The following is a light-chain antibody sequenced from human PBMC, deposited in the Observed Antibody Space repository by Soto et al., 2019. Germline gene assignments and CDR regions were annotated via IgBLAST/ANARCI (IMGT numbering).Light chain of an antibody. CDR1: QSVSSY. J-gene: IGKJ1*01. V-gene: IGKV3-11*01. CDR2: DAS. Sequence: EIVLTQSPATLSLSPGERATLSCRASQSVSSYLAWYQQKPGQAPRLLIYDASNRATGIPARFSGSGSGTEFTLTINSLQSDDFAVYYCQQYSNWPRTFGQGTKVDIK. CDR3: QQYSNWPRT.